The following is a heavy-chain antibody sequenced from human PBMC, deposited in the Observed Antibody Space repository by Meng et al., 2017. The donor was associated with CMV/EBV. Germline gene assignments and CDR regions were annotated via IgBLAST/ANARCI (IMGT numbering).Heavy chain of an antibody. CDR2: ISYDGSNK. J-gene: IGHJ6*02. Sequence: GESLKISCAASGFTFSSYAMHWVRQAPGKGLEWVAVISYDGSNKYYADSVKGRFTISRDNAKNSLYLQMNSLRAEDTAVYYCARDRGKEYQLLDDYYYYGMDVWGQGTTVTVSS. V-gene: IGHV3-30*04. CDR1: GFTFSSYA. CDR3: ARDRGKEYQLLDDYYYYGMDV. D-gene: IGHD2-2*01.